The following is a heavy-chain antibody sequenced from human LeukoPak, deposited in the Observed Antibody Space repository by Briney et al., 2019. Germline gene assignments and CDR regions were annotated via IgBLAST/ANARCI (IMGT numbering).Heavy chain of an antibody. CDR2: FDPEDGET. CDR1: GYTLTELS. J-gene: IGHJ6*02. Sequence: ASVKVSCKVSGYTLTELSMHWVRRAPGKGLEWMGGFDPEDGETIYAQKFQGRVTMTEDTSTDTAYMELSSLRSEDTAVYYCATDRGDFGLYYYGMDVWGQGTTVTVSS. V-gene: IGHV1-24*01. D-gene: IGHD3-3*01. CDR3: ATDRGDFGLYYYGMDV.